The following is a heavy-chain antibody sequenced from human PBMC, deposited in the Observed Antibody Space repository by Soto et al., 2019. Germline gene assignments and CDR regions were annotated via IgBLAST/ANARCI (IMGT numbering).Heavy chain of an antibody. Sequence: PGGSLRLSCAASGFTFSNYGMHWVRQAPGKGPEWVANIWYDGTNEFYADSVKGRFTISRDNSKNTLYLQMNSLRAEDTAVYYCARDGAVAGRDYFDYWGQGTLVTVSS. CDR3: ARDGAVAGRDYFDY. CDR2: IWYDGTNE. V-gene: IGHV3-33*01. CDR1: GFTFSNYG. D-gene: IGHD6-19*01. J-gene: IGHJ4*02.